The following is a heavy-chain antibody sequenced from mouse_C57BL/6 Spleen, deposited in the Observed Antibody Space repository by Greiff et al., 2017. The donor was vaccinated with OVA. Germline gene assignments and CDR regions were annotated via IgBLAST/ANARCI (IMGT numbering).Heavy chain of an antibody. V-gene: IGHV1-59*01. CDR1: GYTFTSYW. Sequence: VQLQQPGAELVRPGTSVKLSCKASGYTFTSYWMHWVKQRPGQGLEWIGVIDPSDSYTNYNQKFKGKATLTVDTSSSTAYMQLSSLTSEDSAVYYCAGGSSYLYAMDYWGQGTSVTVSS. D-gene: IGHD1-1*01. CDR3: AGGSSYLYAMDY. J-gene: IGHJ4*01. CDR2: IDPSDSYT.